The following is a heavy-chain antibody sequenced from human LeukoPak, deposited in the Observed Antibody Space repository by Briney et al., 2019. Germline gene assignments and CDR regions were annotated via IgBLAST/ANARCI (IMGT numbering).Heavy chain of an antibody. CDR3: ARGPRRITIFGVVIGNWFDP. CDR2: ISSSSSTI. V-gene: IGHV3-48*01. D-gene: IGHD3-3*01. Sequence: MXWXRQAPGXGVEWVSYISSSSSTIYYADSVKGRFTISRDNAKNSLYLQMNSLRAEDTAVYYCARGPRRITIFGVVIGNWFDPWGQGTLVTVSS. J-gene: IGHJ5*02.